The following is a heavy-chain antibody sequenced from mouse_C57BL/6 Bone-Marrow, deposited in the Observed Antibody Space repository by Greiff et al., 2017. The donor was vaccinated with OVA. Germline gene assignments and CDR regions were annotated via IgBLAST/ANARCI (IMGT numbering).Heavy chain of an antibody. Sequence: VKLVESGPGLVQPSQSLSITCTVSGFSLTSYGVHWVRQSPGKGLEWLGVIWRGGSTDYNAAFMSRLSITKDNSKSQVFFKMNSLQADDTAIYFCARENDYHLYAMDYWGQGTSVTVSS. D-gene: IGHD2-4*01. CDR2: IWRGGST. CDR1: GFSLTSYG. V-gene: IGHV2-5*01. J-gene: IGHJ4*01. CDR3: ARENDYHLYAMDY.